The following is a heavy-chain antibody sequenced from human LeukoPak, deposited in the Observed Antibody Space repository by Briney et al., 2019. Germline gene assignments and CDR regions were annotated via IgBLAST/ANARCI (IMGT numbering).Heavy chain of an antibody. CDR1: GFTFSSYA. J-gene: IGHJ6*04. D-gene: IGHD2-2*01. Sequence: GGSLRLSCAASGFTFSSYAMSWVRQAPGKGLEWVSAISGSGGSTYYADSVKGRFTISRDNSKNTLYLQMNSLRAEDTAVYYCAKAYLYCSSTSCPSGPRYYGMDVWGKGPTVTVLS. CDR3: AKAYLYCSSTSCPSGPRYYGMDV. V-gene: IGHV3-23*01. CDR2: ISGSGGST.